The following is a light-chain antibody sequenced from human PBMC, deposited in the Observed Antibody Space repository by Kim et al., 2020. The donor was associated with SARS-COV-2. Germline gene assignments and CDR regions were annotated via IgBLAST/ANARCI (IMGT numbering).Light chain of an antibody. V-gene: IGLV1-47*01. J-gene: IGLJ3*02. Sequence: QSVLTQPPSASGTPGQRVTISCSGSSSNIGSNYVYWYQQLPGTAPKLLIYRNNQRPSGVPDRFSGSQSGTSASLAISGLRSEDEADYYCAAWDDSLSGSWVFGGGTQLTVL. CDR1: SSNIGSNY. CDR2: RNN. CDR3: AAWDDSLSGSWV.